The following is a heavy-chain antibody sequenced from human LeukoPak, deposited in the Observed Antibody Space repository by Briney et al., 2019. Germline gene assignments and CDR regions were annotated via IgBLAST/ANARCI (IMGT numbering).Heavy chain of an antibody. Sequence: PSETLSLTCTVSGGSISSSSYYWGWIRQPPGKGLEWIGSIYYSGSTYYNPSLKSRVTISVDTSKNQFSLKLSSVTAADTAVYYCARRGDYGGQGYFDYWGQGTLVTVSS. J-gene: IGHJ4*02. CDR3: ARRGDYGGQGYFDY. D-gene: IGHD4-23*01. CDR2: IYYSGST. V-gene: IGHV4-39*07. CDR1: GGSISSSSYY.